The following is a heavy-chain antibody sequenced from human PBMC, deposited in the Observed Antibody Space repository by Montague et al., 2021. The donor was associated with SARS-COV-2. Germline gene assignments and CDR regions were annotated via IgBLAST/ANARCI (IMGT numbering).Heavy chain of an antibody. CDR3: AREYRIELWQTNWYFGL. V-gene: IGHV4-59*01. Sequence: SETLSLTCCRPGGWICGSYRKSTRQNSRHDVDWYGDIYYSGNTKYNPSLKSRVSISVDTYKNQFSLRLSSVTAADTAVYYCAREYRIELWQTNWYFGLWGRGTLVTVS. D-gene: IGHD5-18*01. CDR2: IYYSGNT. J-gene: IGHJ2*01. CDR1: GGWICGSY.